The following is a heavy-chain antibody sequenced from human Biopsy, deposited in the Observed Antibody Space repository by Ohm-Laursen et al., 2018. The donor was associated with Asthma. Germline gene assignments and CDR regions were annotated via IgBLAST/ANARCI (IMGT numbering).Heavy chain of an antibody. V-gene: IGHV3-30*18. CDR1: GFTFSRYA. CDR2: ISHDGQTQ. CDR3: AERRGYSDDFDY. Sequence: SLRLSCAASGFTFSRYAIHWVRQAPGKGLEWVAVISHDGQTQHYAESVKGRFALSRDNSQNTLYLQMISLRTDDTAVYYCAERRGYSDDFDYWGHGTLVTASS. J-gene: IGHJ4*01. D-gene: IGHD4-17*01.